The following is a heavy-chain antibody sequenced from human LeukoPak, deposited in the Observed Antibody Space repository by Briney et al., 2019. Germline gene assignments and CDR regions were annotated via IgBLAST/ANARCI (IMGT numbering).Heavy chain of an antibody. J-gene: IGHJ4*02. CDR3: ARDTKYSGSYLTHPDY. V-gene: IGHV3-33*01. CDR1: GFTFSGYG. D-gene: IGHD1-26*01. Sequence: PGGSLRLSCAASGFTFSGYGMHWVRQAPGNGLEWVAVIWNDGSNKYYADSVKGRFTISRDNSKNTLYLQMNSLRAEDTAVYYCARDTKYSGSYLTHPDYWGQGTLVTVSS. CDR2: IWNDGSNK.